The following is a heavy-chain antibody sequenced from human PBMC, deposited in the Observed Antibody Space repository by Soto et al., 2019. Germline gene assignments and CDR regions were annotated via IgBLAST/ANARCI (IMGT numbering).Heavy chain of an antibody. CDR2: INHSGST. Sequence: SETLSLTCAVYGGSFSGYYWSWMRQPPGKGLEWIGEINHSGSTNYNPSLKSRVTISVDTSKNQFSLKLSSVTAADTAVYYCARTVTYYYGMDVWGQGTTVTVSS. J-gene: IGHJ6*02. D-gene: IGHD4-4*01. CDR1: GGSFSGYY. CDR3: ARTVTYYYGMDV. V-gene: IGHV4-34*01.